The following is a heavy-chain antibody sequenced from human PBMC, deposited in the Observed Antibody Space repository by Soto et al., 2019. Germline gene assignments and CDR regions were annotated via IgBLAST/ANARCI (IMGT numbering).Heavy chain of an antibody. CDR2: INAGNGNT. D-gene: IGHD5-12*01. Sequence: GASVKVSCKASGYTFTTYAMHWVRQAPGQRLEWMGWINAGNGNTKYSQKFQGRVTITRDTSASTAYMGLSSLRSEDTAVYYCARKDAVADFDYWGQGTLVIVSS. J-gene: IGHJ4*02. CDR1: GYTFTTYA. CDR3: ARKDAVADFDY. V-gene: IGHV1-3*01.